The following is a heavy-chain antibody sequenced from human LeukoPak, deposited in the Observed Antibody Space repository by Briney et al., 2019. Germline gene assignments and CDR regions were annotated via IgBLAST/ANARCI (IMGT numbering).Heavy chain of an antibody. V-gene: IGHV3-30*18. CDR2: ISYDGSNK. D-gene: IGHD3-10*01. CDR1: GFTFSSYG. Sequence: GRSLTLSCAASGFTFSSYGMHWVRQAPGKGLEWVAVISYDGSNKYYADSVKGRFTISRDKSKNTLYLRMNSLRAEDTAVYYCAKDRGSGSYYGGDYWGQGTLVTVSS. J-gene: IGHJ4*02. CDR3: AKDRGSGSYYGGDY.